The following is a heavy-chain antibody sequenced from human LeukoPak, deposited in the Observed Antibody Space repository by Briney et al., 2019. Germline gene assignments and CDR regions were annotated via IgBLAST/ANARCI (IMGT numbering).Heavy chain of an antibody. J-gene: IGHJ4*02. D-gene: IGHD1-26*01. V-gene: IGHV1-18*01. CDR2: ISAYNGNT. Sequence: ASVKVSCKASGYTFTSYGISWVRQAPGQGLEWMGWISAYNGNTNYAQKLQGRVTMTTDTSTSTAYMELRSLRSDDTAVYYCARGPSGSYDEGYFDYWGQGTLVTASS. CDR3: ARGPSGSYDEGYFDY. CDR1: GYTFTSYG.